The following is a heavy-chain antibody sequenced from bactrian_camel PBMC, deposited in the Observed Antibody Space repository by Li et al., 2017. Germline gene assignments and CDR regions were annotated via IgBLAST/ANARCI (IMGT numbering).Heavy chain of an antibody. CDR3: VARGSGLCYGWGSSSYKY. Sequence: HVQLVESGGGLVKPGGSLRLSCAASGFTFSHNSAAWFRQAPGKEREGVAQMTSGGSTSYLDYVEGRFTISRDNAKNTLYLEMNELQPDDTAMYYCVARGSGLCYGWGSSSYKYWGQGTQVTVS. D-gene: IGHD5*01. CDR1: GFTFSHNS. CDR2: MTSGGST. V-gene: IGHV3S53*01. J-gene: IGHJ4*01.